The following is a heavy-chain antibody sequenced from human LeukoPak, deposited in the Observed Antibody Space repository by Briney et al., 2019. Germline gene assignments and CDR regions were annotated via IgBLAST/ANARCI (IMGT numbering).Heavy chain of an antibody. CDR3: ARGNSSSWEFDY. V-gene: IGHV1-69*13. CDR2: IIPIFATP. J-gene: IGHJ4*02. CDR1: GYTFTSYA. D-gene: IGHD6-13*01. Sequence: SVNVSCKASGYTFTSYAISWVRQAPGQGLELMGGIIPIFATPNYAQNFQGRVTITADESTSTASMELSSLRSEDTAVYYCARGNSSSWEFDYWGQGTLVTVSS.